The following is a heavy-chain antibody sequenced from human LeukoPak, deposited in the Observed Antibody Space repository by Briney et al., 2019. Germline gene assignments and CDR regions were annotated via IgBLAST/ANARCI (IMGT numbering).Heavy chain of an antibody. J-gene: IGHJ4*02. CDR2: IFPNTGDT. Sequence: ASVKVSCKASGYTFTGYYMHWVRQAPGQGLEWLGSIFPNTGDTRYAQKFQGRVTMTRDTSMSTASMDLRRLKSDDSAVYYCARDSGWGNYRSVDYFDYWGQGTLVTVSS. V-gene: IGHV1-2*02. CDR3: ARDSGWGNYRSVDYFDY. D-gene: IGHD3-16*02. CDR1: GYTFTGYY.